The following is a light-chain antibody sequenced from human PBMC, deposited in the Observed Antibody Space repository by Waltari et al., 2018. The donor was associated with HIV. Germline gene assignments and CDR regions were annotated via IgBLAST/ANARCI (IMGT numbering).Light chain of an antibody. CDR1: SSNIGRNT. Sequence: QSVLTQPPSASGTPGQTVTISCSGSSSNIGRNTLNWFQNLPGTAPKLLIYNDNQRPSGVPDRFSGSKSGTSASLAISRLQSEDEADYTCAAWDDRLNGWVFGGGTTLTVL. CDR3: AAWDDRLNGWV. V-gene: IGLV1-44*01. CDR2: NDN. J-gene: IGLJ3*02.